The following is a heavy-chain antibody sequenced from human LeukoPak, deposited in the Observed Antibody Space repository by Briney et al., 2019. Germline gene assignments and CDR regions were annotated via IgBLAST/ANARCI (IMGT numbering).Heavy chain of an antibody. Sequence: GGSLRLSCAASGFTVSSNYMSWVRQAPGKGLEWVSVIYTSGSTYYADSVKGRFTISRDNSNNTLYLQMNSMRAEDTAVYYCARDVGAGASTYGYWGQGTLVTVSS. V-gene: IGHV3-53*01. D-gene: IGHD1-26*01. CDR1: GFTVSSNY. CDR3: ARDVGAGASTYGY. J-gene: IGHJ4*02. CDR2: IYTSGST.